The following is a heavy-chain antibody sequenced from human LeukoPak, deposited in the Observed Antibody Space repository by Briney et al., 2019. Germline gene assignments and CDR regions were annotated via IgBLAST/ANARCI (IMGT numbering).Heavy chain of an antibody. CDR2: IGASGADT. CDR3: ARRPRDTSGYYLGAFHD. D-gene: IGHD3-22*01. Sequence: PGGSLRLSCAASGFTFTNYATTWVPQAPGRGLEWVSVIGASGADTYYSDSVKGRFTVSRDNSQNTLFLHMSSLRAEDTAVYFCARRPRDTSGYYLGAFHDWGQGTTVTVSS. CDR1: GFTFTNYA. J-gene: IGHJ3*01. V-gene: IGHV3-23*01.